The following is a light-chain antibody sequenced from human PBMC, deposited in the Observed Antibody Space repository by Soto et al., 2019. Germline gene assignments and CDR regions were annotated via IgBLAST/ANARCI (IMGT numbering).Light chain of an antibody. Sequence: DIQMTQSPSSLSASVEDRVIITCRASQIISNHLNWYQQKPGKAPKLLIFAASSLQSGVPARFSGSRSGPDFTLTISRLQSEDFATYYCQQSYISPPTFGQRTKVDI. J-gene: IGKJ1*01. CDR3: QQSYISPPT. CDR1: QIISNH. CDR2: AAS. V-gene: IGKV1-39*01.